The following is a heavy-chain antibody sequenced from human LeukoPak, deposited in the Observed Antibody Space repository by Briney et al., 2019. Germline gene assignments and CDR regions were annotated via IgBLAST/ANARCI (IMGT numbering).Heavy chain of an antibody. V-gene: IGHV1-18*01. CDR2: ISAYNGDT. Sequence: GASVKVSCKASGYTFTSYGISWVRQAPGQGLEWMGWISAYNGDTNFAQKLQGRVTMTTDTSTSTAYMELWSLRSDDTAVYYCAREGSYSGSYYGSGYWGQGTLVTVSS. CDR3: AREGSYSGSYYGSGY. D-gene: IGHD1-26*01. J-gene: IGHJ4*02. CDR1: GYTFTSYG.